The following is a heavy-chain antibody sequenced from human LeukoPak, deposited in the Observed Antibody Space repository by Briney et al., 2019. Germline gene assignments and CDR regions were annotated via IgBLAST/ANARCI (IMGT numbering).Heavy chain of an antibody. D-gene: IGHD2-2*01. V-gene: IGHV3-23*01. Sequence: GGSLRLSCVASGFTFGTYLMIWVRQGPGKRLEWVAAISRGSENTYYADSVKGRCTISSDNPKNTVSLQMNSLRAEDTAVYYCAKDIKGSGTNLFDYWGQGTLVTVSS. CDR1: GFTFGTYL. CDR3: AKDIKGSGTNLFDY. CDR2: ISRGSENT. J-gene: IGHJ4*02.